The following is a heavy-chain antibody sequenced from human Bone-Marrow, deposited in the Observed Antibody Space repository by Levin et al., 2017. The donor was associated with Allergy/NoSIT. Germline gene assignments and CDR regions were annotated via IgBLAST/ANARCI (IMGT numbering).Heavy chain of an antibody. CDR2: ISFDSANK. CDR1: GFIFKNYG. V-gene: IGHV3-30*18. Sequence: PGGSLRLSCAASGFIFKNYGIHWVRQAPGKGLEWVAVISFDSANKYYADSVKDRFTISRDNSNNTLYLQMDSLRPEDTAVYYCAKRASAVAIEYWGQGTPVIVSS. CDR3: AKRASAVAIEY. D-gene: IGHD6-19*01. J-gene: IGHJ4*02.